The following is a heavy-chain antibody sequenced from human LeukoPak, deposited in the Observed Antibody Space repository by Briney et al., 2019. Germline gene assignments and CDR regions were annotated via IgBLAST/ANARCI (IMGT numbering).Heavy chain of an antibody. CDR3: ARGAGTSWFDY. J-gene: IGHJ4*02. V-gene: IGHV1-2*02. CDR2: IDPNSGGT. CDR1: GYTXTSFY. Sequence: ASVKVSCKASGYTXTSFYTHGVRQAPGQGLEWMGWIDPNSGGTNFAQKFQGRVTMTRDTSITTAYMELSRLTSDDTAVYYCARGAGTSWFDYWGQGSLVIVSS. D-gene: IGHD6-13*01.